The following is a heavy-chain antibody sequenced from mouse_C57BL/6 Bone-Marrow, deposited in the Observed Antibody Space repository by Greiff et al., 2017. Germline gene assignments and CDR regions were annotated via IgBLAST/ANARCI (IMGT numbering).Heavy chain of an antibody. CDR2: IDPEDGET. CDR3: APYYYEDYYAMDY. Sequence: EVKLLESGAELVKPGASVKLSCTASGFNIKDYYMHWVKQRTEQGLEWIGRIDPEDGETKYAPKFQGKATITADTSSNTAYLQLSSLTSEDTAVYYCAPYYYEDYYAMDYWGQGTSVTVSS. V-gene: IGHV14-2*01. J-gene: IGHJ4*01. CDR1: GFNIKDYY. D-gene: IGHD1-1*01.